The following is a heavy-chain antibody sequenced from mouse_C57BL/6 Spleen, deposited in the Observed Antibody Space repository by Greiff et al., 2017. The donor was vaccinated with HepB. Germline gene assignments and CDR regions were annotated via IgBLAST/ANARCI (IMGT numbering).Heavy chain of an antibody. CDR1: GYAFSSSW. J-gene: IGHJ1*03. V-gene: IGHV1-82*01. CDR3: ARSGRGWYFDV. Sequence: VQRVESGPELVKPGASVKISCKASGYAFSSSWMNWVKQRPGKGLEWIGRIYPGDGDTNYNGKFKGKATLTADKSSSTAYMQLSSLTSEDSAVYFCARSGRGWYFDVWGTGTTVTVSS. CDR2: IYPGDGDT. D-gene: IGHD3-1*01.